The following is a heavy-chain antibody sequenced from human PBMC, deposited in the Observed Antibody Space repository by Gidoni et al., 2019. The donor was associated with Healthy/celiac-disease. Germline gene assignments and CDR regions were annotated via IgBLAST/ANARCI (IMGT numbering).Heavy chain of an antibody. CDR2: ISWNSGSI. Sequence: EVQLVESGGGLVQPGRSLRLSCAASGFTFDDYAMHWVRQAPGKGLEWVSGISWNSGSIGYADSVKGRFTISRDNAKNSLYLQMNSLRAEDTALYYCAKGMYYYDSSAFDYWGQGTLVTVSS. J-gene: IGHJ4*02. CDR1: GFTFDDYA. V-gene: IGHV3-9*01. D-gene: IGHD3-22*01. CDR3: AKGMYYYDSSAFDY.